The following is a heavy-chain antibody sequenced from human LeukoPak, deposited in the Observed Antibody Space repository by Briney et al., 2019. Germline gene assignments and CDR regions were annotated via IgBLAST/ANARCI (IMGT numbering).Heavy chain of an antibody. CDR1: GYSFTSYW. Sequence: GESLKISCKGSGYSFTSYWIGWVRQMPGKGLEWMGIIYPGDSDTRYSPSFQGQVTISADKSISTAYLQWSSLKASDTAMYYCARHFSSSVVRGYYYYYMDVWGKGTTVTVSS. V-gene: IGHV5-51*01. CDR2: IYPGDSDT. J-gene: IGHJ6*03. CDR3: ARHFSSSVVRGYYYYYMDV. D-gene: IGHD6-13*01.